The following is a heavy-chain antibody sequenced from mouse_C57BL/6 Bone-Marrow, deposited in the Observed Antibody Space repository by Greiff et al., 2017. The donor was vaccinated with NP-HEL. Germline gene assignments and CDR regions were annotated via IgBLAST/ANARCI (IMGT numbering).Heavy chain of an antibody. CDR2: IWSGGST. J-gene: IGHJ2*01. Sequence: VKLMESGPGLVQPSQSLSITCTVSGFSLTSYGVHWVRQSPGKGLEWLGVIWSGGSTDYNAAFISRLSISKDNSKSQVFFKMNSLQADDTAIYYCARWYDGYYHYFDYWGQGTTLTVSS. D-gene: IGHD2-3*01. V-gene: IGHV2-2*01. CDR3: ARWYDGYYHYFDY. CDR1: GFSLTSYG.